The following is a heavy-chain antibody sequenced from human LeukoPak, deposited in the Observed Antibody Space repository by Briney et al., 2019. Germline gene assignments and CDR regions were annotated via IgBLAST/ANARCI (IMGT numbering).Heavy chain of an antibody. CDR1: GGSISSYY. V-gene: IGHV4-59*01. D-gene: IGHD6-13*01. Sequence: SETLSLTCTVSGGSISSYYWSWIRQPPGKGLEWIGYIYYSGSTNYSPSLKSRVTISVDTSKNQFSLKLSSVTAADTAVYYCARDQGAAAGTDYWGQGTLVTVSS. CDR3: ARDQGAAAGTDY. J-gene: IGHJ4*02. CDR2: IYYSGST.